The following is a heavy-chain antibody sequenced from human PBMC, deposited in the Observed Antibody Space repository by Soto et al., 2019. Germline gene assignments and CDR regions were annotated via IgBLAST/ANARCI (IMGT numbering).Heavy chain of an antibody. J-gene: IGHJ6*03. D-gene: IGHD2-2*01. CDR2: IYPGDSDT. V-gene: IGHV5-51*01. CDR1: GYIFTNYW. CDR3: ARLNHIGYCSSTSCYAGYYYYFYMDV. Sequence: PGESLKISCKGSGYIFTNYWIGWVRQMPGKGLEWMGIIYPGDSDTRYSPSFQGQVTISADKSISTAYLQWSSLKASDTAKFYCARLNHIGYCSSTSCYAGYYYYFYMDVWGKGTTVTVSS.